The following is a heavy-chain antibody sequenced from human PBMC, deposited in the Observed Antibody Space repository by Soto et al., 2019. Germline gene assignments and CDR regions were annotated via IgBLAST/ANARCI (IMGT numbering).Heavy chain of an antibody. Sequence: QVQVVESGGGVVQPGRSLRLSCAASGFTFSRYAIHWVRQAPGKGLEWVAVISRDGTNKYYVDSVKGRFTISRDNSWNTLYLQMNSLRHEDAAVYYCARSRSGAVADSFDFWGQGTLVTVSS. D-gene: IGHD3-10*01. J-gene: IGHJ4*02. CDR3: ARSRSGAVADSFDF. V-gene: IGHV3-30*04. CDR2: ISRDGTNK. CDR1: GFTFSRYA.